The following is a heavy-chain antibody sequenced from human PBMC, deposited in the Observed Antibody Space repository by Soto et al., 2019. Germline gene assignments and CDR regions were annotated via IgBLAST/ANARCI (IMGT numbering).Heavy chain of an antibody. Sequence: GGSLRLSCAASGFTFSSYWMSWVRQAPGKGLEWVANIKQDGSEKYYVDSVKGRFTNSRDNAKNSLYLQMNSLRAEDTAVYYCARDPLYYYGSGSQEVRHYWGQGTLVTVSS. CDR1: GFTFSSYW. D-gene: IGHD3-10*01. J-gene: IGHJ4*02. V-gene: IGHV3-7*01. CDR3: ARDPLYYYGSGSQEVRHY. CDR2: IKQDGSEK.